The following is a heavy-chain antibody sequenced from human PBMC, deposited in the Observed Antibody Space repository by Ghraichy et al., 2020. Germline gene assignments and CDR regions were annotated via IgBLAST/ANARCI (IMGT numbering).Heavy chain of an antibody. V-gene: IGHV3-74*01. CDR1: GFTFSSYW. J-gene: IGHJ4*02. CDR3: ARDPDSSMTPTLMTTDN. Sequence: GGSLRLSCAASGFTFSSYWMHWVRQAPGKGLVWVSRINSDGSSTSYADSVKGRFTISRDNAKNTLYLQMNSLRAEDTAVYYCARDPDSSMTPTLMTTDNWGQGTLVTVSS. CDR2: INSDGSST. D-gene: IGHD3-22*01.